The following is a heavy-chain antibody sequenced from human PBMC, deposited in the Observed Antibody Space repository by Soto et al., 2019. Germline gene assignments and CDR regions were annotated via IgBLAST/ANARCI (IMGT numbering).Heavy chain of an antibody. V-gene: IGHV1-69*13. J-gene: IGHJ5*02. CDR3: ARDLKWSGPHWGNWFDP. Sequence: SVKVSCKASGGTLSSYAISWVRQAPGHGLEWMGGIIPIFGKANYAQKFQGRVTITADESTSTAYMELSSLRSEDTAVYYCARDLKWSGPHWGNWFDPWGQGTLVTVSS. D-gene: IGHD3-3*01. CDR1: GGTLSSYA. CDR2: IIPIFGKA.